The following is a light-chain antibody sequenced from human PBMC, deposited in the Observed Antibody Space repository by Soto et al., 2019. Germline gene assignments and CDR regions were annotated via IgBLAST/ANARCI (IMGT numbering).Light chain of an antibody. V-gene: IGKV1-5*01. Sequence: DIQMTQSPSTLSASVGDRVTITCRASQSISSWLAWYQQKPGKAPKLLIYDASSLESGVPSRFSGSGSGTEFALTISRLQPDEFATYYCQQYNSFTFGQGTKVEIK. CDR3: QQYNSFT. CDR1: QSISSW. CDR2: DAS. J-gene: IGKJ1*01.